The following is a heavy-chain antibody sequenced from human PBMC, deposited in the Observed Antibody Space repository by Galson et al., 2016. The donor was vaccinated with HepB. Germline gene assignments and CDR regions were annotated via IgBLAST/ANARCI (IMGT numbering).Heavy chain of an antibody. CDR1: GFTFSNYW. V-gene: IGHV3-74*01. J-gene: IGHJ5*02. CDR2: INSDGSST. Sequence: SLRLSCAASGFTFSNYWMHWVRQAPGRGLVWVSRINSDGSSTSYADSVKGRFTISRDNAKNTLNLQLNSLSTEDTAVYYCARDHVDTGATGRFDPWGQGTLVTVSS. CDR3: ARDHVDTGATGRFDP. D-gene: IGHD5-18*01.